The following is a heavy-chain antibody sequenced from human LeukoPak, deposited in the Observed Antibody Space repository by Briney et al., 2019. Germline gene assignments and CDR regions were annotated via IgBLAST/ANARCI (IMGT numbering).Heavy chain of an antibody. D-gene: IGHD4/OR15-4a*01. CDR1: GGSISSGGDY. V-gene: IGHV4-31*03. J-gene: IGHJ3*02. Sequence: SETLSLTCTVSGGSISSGGDYWSWIRQHPGKGLEWIGYIYYSGTTYYNPSLRSRITISVDTSRSQFSLNLSSVTAADTAVYYCARAAWRGTNSRDAFDIWGQGTMVAVSS. CDR2: IYYSGTT. CDR3: ARAAWRGTNSRDAFDI.